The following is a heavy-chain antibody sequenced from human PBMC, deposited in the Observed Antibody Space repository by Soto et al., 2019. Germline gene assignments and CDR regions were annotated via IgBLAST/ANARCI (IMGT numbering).Heavy chain of an antibody. V-gene: IGHV5-51*01. Sequence: GESLKISCKGSGYSFTSYWIGWVLQLPGKGLEWMGIIYPGDSDTRYSPSFQGQVTISADKSISTAYLQWSSLKASDTAMYYCARSHGSGSYYPYYYYGMDVWGQGTTVTVSS. D-gene: IGHD3-10*01. CDR3: ARSHGSGSYYPYYYYGMDV. J-gene: IGHJ6*02. CDR2: IYPGDSDT. CDR1: GYSFTSYW.